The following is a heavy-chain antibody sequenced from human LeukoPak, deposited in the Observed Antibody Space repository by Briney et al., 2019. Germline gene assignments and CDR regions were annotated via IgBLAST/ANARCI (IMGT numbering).Heavy chain of an antibody. CDR1: GYTFTSYG. V-gene: IGHV1-18*01. CDR3: ARVALGRRWLQTSYYYGMDV. J-gene: IGHJ6*02. CDR2: ISAYNGNT. Sequence: GASVKVSCKASGYTFTSYGISWVRQAPGQGLEWMGWISAYNGNTNYAQKLQGRVTMTTDTSTSIAYMELRSLRSDDTAVYYCARVALGRRWLQTSYYYGMDVWGQGTTVTVSS. D-gene: IGHD5-24*01.